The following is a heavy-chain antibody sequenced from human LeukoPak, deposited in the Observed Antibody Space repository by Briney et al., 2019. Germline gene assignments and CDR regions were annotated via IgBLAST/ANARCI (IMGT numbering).Heavy chain of an antibody. Sequence: SETLSLTCAVYGGSFSGYYWSWIRQPPGKGLEWIGEINHSGSTNYNPSLKSRVTISVDTSKNQFSLKLSSVTAADTAVYYCARGRRDYGDYNWFDPWGQGTVVAVSS. J-gene: IGHJ5*02. D-gene: IGHD4-17*01. CDR1: GGSFSGYY. CDR3: ARGRRDYGDYNWFDP. CDR2: INHSGST. V-gene: IGHV4-34*01.